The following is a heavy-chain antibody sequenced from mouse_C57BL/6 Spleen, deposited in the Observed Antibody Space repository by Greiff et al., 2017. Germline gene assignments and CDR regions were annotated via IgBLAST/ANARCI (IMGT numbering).Heavy chain of an antibody. CDR1: GYTFTSYW. V-gene: IGHV1-69*01. CDR2: IDTSDSYT. J-gene: IGHJ3*01. CDR3: ARSRETGVAY. Sequence: QVQLKQPGAELVMPGASVKLSCKASGYTFTSYWMHWVKQRPGQGLEWIGEIDTSDSYTNYNQKFKGKSTLTVDKSSSTAYMQLSSLTSEDSAVYYCARSRETGVAYWGQGTLVTVSA.